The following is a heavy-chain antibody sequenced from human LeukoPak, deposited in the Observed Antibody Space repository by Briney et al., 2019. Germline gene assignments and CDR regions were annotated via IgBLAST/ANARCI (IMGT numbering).Heavy chain of an antibody. J-gene: IGHJ4*02. CDR1: GGSFSGGY. Sequence: PSETLSLTCAVYGGSFSGGYWSWIRQPPGKGLEWIGEINHSGITNHNPSLKSRVTMSVDTSKNQVSLKLSSVTAADTAVYYCARARLTGTTPDFDYWGQGTLVTVSS. CDR2: INHSGIT. D-gene: IGHD1-7*01. CDR3: ARARLTGTTPDFDY. V-gene: IGHV4-34*01.